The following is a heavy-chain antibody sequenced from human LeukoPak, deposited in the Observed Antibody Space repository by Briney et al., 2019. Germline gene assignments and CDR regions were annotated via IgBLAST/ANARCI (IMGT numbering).Heavy chain of an antibody. CDR3: ARDVDTAMVKSFDY. CDR2: ISAYNGNT. Sequence: VASVKVSCKASGYTFTSYGISWVRQAPGQGLEWMGWISAYNGNTNYAQKLQGRVTMTTDTSTSTAYMELRSLRSDDTAVYYCARDVDTAMVKSFDYWGQGTLVTVSS. J-gene: IGHJ4*02. CDR1: GYTFTSYG. D-gene: IGHD5-18*01. V-gene: IGHV1-18*01.